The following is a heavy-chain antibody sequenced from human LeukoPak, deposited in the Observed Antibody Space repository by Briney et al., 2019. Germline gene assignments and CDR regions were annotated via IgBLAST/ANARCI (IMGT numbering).Heavy chain of an antibody. CDR1: GGYISNYY. Sequence: SETLSLTCSVSGGYISNYYWSWIRQPPGKGLEWIGYIYSPGTTNYNPSLKSRVTISVDTSKNQFSLKLSSVTAADTAVYYCARGPVQYYDILTGYPVTFDYWGQGTLVTVSS. D-gene: IGHD3-9*01. CDR3: ARGPVQYYDILTGYPVTFDY. CDR2: IYSPGTT. V-gene: IGHV4-59*01. J-gene: IGHJ4*02.